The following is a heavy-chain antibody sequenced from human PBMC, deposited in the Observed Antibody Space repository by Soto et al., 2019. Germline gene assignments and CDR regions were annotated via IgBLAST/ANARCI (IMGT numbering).Heavy chain of an antibody. CDR1: GFTFSSYW. D-gene: IGHD2-2*01. CDR3: AREAVPAAMPIYYYYYGMDV. CDR2: IKQDGSEK. J-gene: IGHJ6*02. V-gene: IGHV3-7*03. Sequence: VGSLRLSCAASGFTFSSYWMSWVRQAPGKGLEWVANIKQDGSEKYYVDSVKGRFTISRDNAKNSLYLQMNSLRAEDTAVYYCAREAVPAAMPIYYYYYGMDVWGQGTTVTVSS.